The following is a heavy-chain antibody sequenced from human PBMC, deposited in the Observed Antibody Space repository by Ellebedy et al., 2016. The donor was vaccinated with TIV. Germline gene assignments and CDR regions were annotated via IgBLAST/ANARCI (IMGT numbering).Heavy chain of an antibody. Sequence: GESLKISXAASGFTFRSYPGHWVRQAPGKGLEWVAFISKDGRIIWYADSVKGRFTISRDDSKNTLYLQMNSLRAEDTAIYYCTKEEDGLDVWGQGTMVTVSS. CDR2: ISKDGRII. V-gene: IGHV3-30*04. J-gene: IGHJ3*01. CDR3: TKEEDGLDV. CDR1: GFTFRSYP.